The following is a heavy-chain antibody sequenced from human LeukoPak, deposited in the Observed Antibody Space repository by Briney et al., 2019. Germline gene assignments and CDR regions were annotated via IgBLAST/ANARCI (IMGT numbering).Heavy chain of an antibody. CDR1: GYTFTSYD. J-gene: IGHJ3*02. D-gene: IGHD3-22*01. CDR3: ARGAGTYYYDSSGPRTDAFDI. Sequence: ASVKVSCKASGYTFTSYDINWVRQATGQGLEWMGWMNPNSGNTGYAQKFQGRVTMTRNTSISTAYMELSSLRSEDTAVYYCARGAGTYYYDSSGPRTDAFDIWGQGTMVTVSS. V-gene: IGHV1-8*01. CDR2: MNPNSGNT.